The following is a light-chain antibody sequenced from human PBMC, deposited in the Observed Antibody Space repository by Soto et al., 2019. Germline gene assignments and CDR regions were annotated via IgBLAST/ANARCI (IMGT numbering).Light chain of an antibody. CDR3: QRYYDSLWT. CDR2: GAS. J-gene: IGKJ1*01. Sequence: EIVLTQSPGTLSLSPGERATLSCRASQSVNSTSLAWYQQKPGQALRLLIHGASSRATGIPDRFSGSGSGTDFTLTISRLEPEDFAVYFCQRYYDSLWTFGQGTKVEIK. CDR1: QSVNSTS. V-gene: IGKV3-20*01.